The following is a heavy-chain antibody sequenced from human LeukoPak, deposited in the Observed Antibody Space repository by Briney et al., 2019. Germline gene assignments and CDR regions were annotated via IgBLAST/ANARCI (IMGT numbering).Heavy chain of an antibody. CDR2: INHRGST. J-gene: IGHJ5*02. CDR1: GGSFRGYY. CDR3: ARIDYYDSSGYYYERGGWFDP. Sequence: PSETLSLTCAVYGGSFRGYYWSWIRQPPGKGREGIGEINHRGSTNYNPSLKSRVTISVDTSKNQFSLKLSSVTAADTAVYYCARIDYYDSSGYYYERGGWFDPWGQGTLVTVSS. V-gene: IGHV4-34*01. D-gene: IGHD3-22*01.